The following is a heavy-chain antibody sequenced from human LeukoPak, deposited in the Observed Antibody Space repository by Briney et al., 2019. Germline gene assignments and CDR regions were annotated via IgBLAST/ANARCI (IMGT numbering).Heavy chain of an antibody. CDR2: IYYSGST. CDR3: ASSDRGILTS. Sequence: SETLSLTCTVSGGSISSNHYYWGWIRQPPGKGLEWIGSIYYSGSTYYNPSLKSRVTISVDTSKNQFSLKLSSVTAADTAVYYCASSDRGILTSWGQGTLVTVSS. V-gene: IGHV4-39*07. J-gene: IGHJ5*02. D-gene: IGHD3-9*01. CDR1: GGSISSNHYY.